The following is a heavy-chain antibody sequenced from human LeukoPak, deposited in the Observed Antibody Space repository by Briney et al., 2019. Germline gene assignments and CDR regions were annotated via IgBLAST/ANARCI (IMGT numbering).Heavy chain of an antibody. J-gene: IGHJ6*02. V-gene: IGHV4-59*08. Sequence: SETLSLTCTVSGSTISNFFWSWVRQPPGKGLEWIGCVYDTVSTNYNPSLKGRITISLDTSSKQFSLKMKSVTAADTAVYYCARRPDYYDADGYRKFYYYGMDVWGPGTTVTVSS. CDR1: GSTISNFF. CDR3: ARRPDYYDADGYRKFYYYGMDV. D-gene: IGHD3-22*01. CDR2: VYDTVST.